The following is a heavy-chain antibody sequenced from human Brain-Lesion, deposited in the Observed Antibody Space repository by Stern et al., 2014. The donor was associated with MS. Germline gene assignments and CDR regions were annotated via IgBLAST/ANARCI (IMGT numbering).Heavy chain of an antibody. CDR1: GGSVSSTSYA. V-gene: IGHV4-39*01. D-gene: IGHD2-15*01. J-gene: IGHJ5*02. CDR3: AGEEDIRYCSGGSCTGNWFDP. CDR2: IYYSGNT. Sequence: QLQLQESGPGLVKPSETLSLTCTVAGGSVSSTSYAWAWIRQPPGKGLEWIGTIYYSGNTYYSPSLKSRLTISLDTYKNQFSLQLGFGTAADTAVYYCAGEEDIRYCSGGSCTGNWFDPWGQGTLVTVSS.